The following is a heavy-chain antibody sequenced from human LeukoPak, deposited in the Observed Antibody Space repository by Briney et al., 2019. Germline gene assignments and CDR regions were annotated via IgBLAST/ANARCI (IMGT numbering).Heavy chain of an antibody. CDR2: IYSSGST. J-gene: IGHJ3*02. D-gene: IGHD3-10*01. Sequence: PSETLSLTCTVSGGSISSSSYYGAWIRQPPGKGLEWIGCIYSSGSTYYNPSLMSRVTISVDTSRRQFSLKLSSVTAADTAVYYCARLGGSGDTFDIRDQGTVVTVSS. CDR3: ARLGGSGDTFDI. V-gene: IGHV4-39*01. CDR1: GGSISSSSYY.